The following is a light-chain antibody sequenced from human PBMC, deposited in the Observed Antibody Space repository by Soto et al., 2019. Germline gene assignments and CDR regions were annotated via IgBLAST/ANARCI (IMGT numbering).Light chain of an antibody. J-gene: IGKJ5*01. V-gene: IGKV1-39*01. CDR3: QQGHSIPFT. CDR2: TAF. Sequence: DIQMTQSPSSLSASIGDTVTITCRATQSINNYLNWYQQKPGKAPKLLIYTAFILQAGVPSRFSGSGSATDFKLTINNLQPKDFATYYCQQGHSIPFTFGQGTRLEMK. CDR1: QSINNY.